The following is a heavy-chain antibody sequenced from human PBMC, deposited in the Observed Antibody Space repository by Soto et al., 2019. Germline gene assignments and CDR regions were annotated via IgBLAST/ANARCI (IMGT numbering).Heavy chain of an antibody. CDR1: GFTFSSYG. D-gene: IGHD3-3*01. Sequence: QVQLVESGGGVVQPGRSLRLSCAASGFTFSSYGMHWVRQAPGKGLEWVAVISYDGSNKYYADSVKGRFTISRDNSKNTLYLQMNSLRAEDTAVYYCAKANTYYDFWSGNDYWGQGTPVTVSS. V-gene: IGHV3-30*18. CDR3: AKANTYYDFWSGNDY. J-gene: IGHJ4*02. CDR2: ISYDGSNK.